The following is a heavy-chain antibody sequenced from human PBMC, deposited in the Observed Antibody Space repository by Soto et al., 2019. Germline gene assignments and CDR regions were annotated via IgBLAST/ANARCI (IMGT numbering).Heavy chain of an antibody. D-gene: IGHD2-2*01. CDR3: ARWNIVVVPAANWFDP. V-gene: IGHV4-31*03. CDR2: IYYSGST. CDR1: GGSISSGGYY. J-gene: IGHJ5*02. Sequence: TLSLTCSVSGGSISSGGYYWSWIRQHPGKGLEWIGYIYYSGSTYYNPSLKSRVTISVDTSKNQFSLKLSSVTAADTAVYYCARWNIVVVPAANWFDPWGQGTLVTVYS.